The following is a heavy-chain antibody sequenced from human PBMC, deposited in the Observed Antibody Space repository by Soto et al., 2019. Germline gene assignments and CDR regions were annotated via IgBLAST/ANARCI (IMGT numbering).Heavy chain of an antibody. Sequence: ASVKVSCKASGGTFSSYAISWVRQAPGQGLEWMGGIIPIFGTANYAQKFQGRVTITADKSTSTAYMELSSLRSEDTAVYYCARDLGDYPNYYYGMDVWGQGTTVTVPS. V-gene: IGHV1-69*06. CDR2: IIPIFGTA. J-gene: IGHJ6*02. D-gene: IGHD4-17*01. CDR3: ARDLGDYPNYYYGMDV. CDR1: GGTFSSYA.